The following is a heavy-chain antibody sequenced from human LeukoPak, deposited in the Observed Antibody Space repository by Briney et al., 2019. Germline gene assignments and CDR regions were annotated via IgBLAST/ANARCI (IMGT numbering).Heavy chain of an antibody. J-gene: IGHJ5*02. CDR1: GVSISSYY. V-gene: IGHV4-59*01. CDR3: AREGTSGTHLNWFDP. D-gene: IGHD1-1*01. Sequence: AETLSLTCTVSGVSISSYYWSWIRQPPGKGLEWIGHIYGSGSSNYNASLESRVTLSVATSKTQFSLKLSSVTAADTAVYYCAREGTSGTHLNWFDPWGQGTPVTVSS. CDR2: IYGSGSS.